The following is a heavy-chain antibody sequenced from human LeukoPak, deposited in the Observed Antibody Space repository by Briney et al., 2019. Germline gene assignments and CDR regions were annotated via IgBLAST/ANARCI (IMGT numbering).Heavy chain of an antibody. Sequence: ASVKVSCKASGYTFTSYDINWVRQATGQGLEWMGWMNPNSGNTGYAQKFQGRVTMTSNTSRSTAYMELSSLRSEDTAVYYCARGQGSKDYYYYGMDVWGQGTTVTVSS. V-gene: IGHV1-8*01. CDR2: MNPNSGNT. J-gene: IGHJ6*02. CDR3: ARGQGSKDYYYYGMDV. CDR1: GYTFTSYD. D-gene: IGHD3-10*01.